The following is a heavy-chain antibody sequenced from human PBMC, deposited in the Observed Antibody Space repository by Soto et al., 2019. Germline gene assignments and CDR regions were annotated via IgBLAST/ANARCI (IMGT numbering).Heavy chain of an antibody. D-gene: IGHD3-10*01. Sequence: QVQLQESGPGLVKPSQTLSLTCTVSGGSISSGDYYWSWIRQPPGKGLEWIGYIYYSGSTYYNPSHKSRGTKWVDTSKNQLSLKLCSVTAADTAVYYCARGWGSGSYYNEDYWGQGTLVTVSS. CDR3: ARGWGSGSYYNEDY. V-gene: IGHV4-30-4*01. J-gene: IGHJ4*02. CDR2: IYYSGST. CDR1: GGSISSGDYY.